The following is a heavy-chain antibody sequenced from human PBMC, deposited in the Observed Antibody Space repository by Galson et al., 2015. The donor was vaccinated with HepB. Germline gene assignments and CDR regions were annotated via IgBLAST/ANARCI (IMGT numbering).Heavy chain of an antibody. J-gene: IGHJ4*02. Sequence: SLRLSCAASGFTFSSYGMHWVRQAPGKGLEWVAVISYDGSNKYYADSVKGRFTISRDNSKNTLYLQMNSLRAEDTAVYYCAKNPQARPVPAPLDYYFDYWGQGTLVTVSS. D-gene: IGHD2-2*01. V-gene: IGHV3-30*18. CDR1: GFTFSSYG. CDR3: AKNPQARPVPAPLDYYFDY. CDR2: ISYDGSNK.